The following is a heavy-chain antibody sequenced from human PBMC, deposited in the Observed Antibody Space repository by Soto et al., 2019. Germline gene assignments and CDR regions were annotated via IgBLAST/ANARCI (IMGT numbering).Heavy chain of an antibody. D-gene: IGHD6-19*01. CDR3: ARYYSSGWYNPLGYYYYGMDV. CDR1: GFTFSSYW. J-gene: IGHJ6*02. Sequence: GGSLRLSCAASGFTFSSYWMHWVRQAPGKGLVWVSRINSDGSSTSYADSVKGRFTISRDNAKNTLYLQMNSLRAEDTAVYYCARYYSSGWYNPLGYYYYGMDVWGQGTTVTVSS. V-gene: IGHV3-74*01. CDR2: INSDGSST.